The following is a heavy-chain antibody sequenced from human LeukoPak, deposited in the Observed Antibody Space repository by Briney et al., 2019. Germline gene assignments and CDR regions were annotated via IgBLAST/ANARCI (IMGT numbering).Heavy chain of an antibody. Sequence: GGSLRLSCAASGFTFSSYAMHWVRQAPGKGLEWVAVISYDGSNKYYADSVKGRFTISRDNSKNTLYLQMNSLRAEDTAVYYCAKDRGNGDYYYYGMDVWGQGTTVTVSS. V-gene: IGHV3-30*04. D-gene: IGHD4-17*01. CDR2: ISYDGSNK. J-gene: IGHJ6*02. CDR1: GFTFSSYA. CDR3: AKDRGNGDYYYYGMDV.